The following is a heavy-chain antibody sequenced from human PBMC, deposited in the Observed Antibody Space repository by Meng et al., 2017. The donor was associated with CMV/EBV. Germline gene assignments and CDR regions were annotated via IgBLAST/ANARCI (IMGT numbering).Heavy chain of an antibody. Sequence: SRRLSCEASSLIFNTGWVNWDRQAPGKGLEWVGRIRTTREGGTTDYAAPVEGRFSISRDDSKNTVYLHMNNLNSDDTAVYFCSTDGSWGQGTLVTVSS. D-gene: IGHD6-25*01. CDR1: SLIFNTGW. CDR2: IRTTREGGTT. CDR3: STDGS. V-gene: IGHV3-15*07. J-gene: IGHJ5*02.